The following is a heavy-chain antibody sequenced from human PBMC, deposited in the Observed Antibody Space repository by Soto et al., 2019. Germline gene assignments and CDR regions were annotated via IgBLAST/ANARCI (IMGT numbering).Heavy chain of an antibody. J-gene: IGHJ5*02. CDR2: IRSKAYGGTT. V-gene: IGHV3-49*04. D-gene: IGHD3-22*01. Sequence: PGGSLRLSCTASGFAFGDYAMSWVRQAPGKGLEWVGFIRSKAYGGTTEYAASVKGRFTISRDDSKSIAYLQMNSLKTEDTAVYYCTRDTYYYDSSGYFNWFDPWGQGTLVTVSS. CDR3: TRDTYYYDSSGYFNWFDP. CDR1: GFAFGDYA.